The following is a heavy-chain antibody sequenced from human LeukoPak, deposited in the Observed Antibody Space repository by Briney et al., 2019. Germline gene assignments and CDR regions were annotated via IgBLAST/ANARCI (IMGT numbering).Heavy chain of an antibody. V-gene: IGHV4-34*01. CDR2: INHSGST. D-gene: IGHD6-19*01. Sequence: SETLSLTCAVYGGSFSGYYWSWIRQPPGKGLEWIGEINHSGSTNYNPSLKSRVTISVDTSKNQFSLKLSSVTAADTAVYYCARADSSGYSAEYFQHWGQGTLVTVSS. CDR1: GGSFSGYY. J-gene: IGHJ1*01. CDR3: ARADSSGYSAEYFQH.